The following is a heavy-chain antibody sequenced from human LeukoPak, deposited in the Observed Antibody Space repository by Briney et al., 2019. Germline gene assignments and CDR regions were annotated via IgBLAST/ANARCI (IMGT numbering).Heavy chain of an antibody. V-gene: IGHV3-30*02. CDR1: GFTFSRYG. D-gene: IGHD6-19*01. J-gene: IGHJ4*02. CDR2: IRYDGSNT. CDR3: ARDWTAVPGTHFDY. Sequence: PGGSLRLSCAASGFTFSRYGMYWVRQAPGKGLEWVAFIRYDGSNTYYADSVKGRFTISRDNSKNIVFLQINSLRAEDTAVYYCARDWTAVPGTHFDYWGQGTQVTVSS.